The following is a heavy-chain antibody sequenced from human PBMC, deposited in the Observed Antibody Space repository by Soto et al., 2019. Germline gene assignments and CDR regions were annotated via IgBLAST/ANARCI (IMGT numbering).Heavy chain of an antibody. V-gene: IGHV3-23*01. D-gene: IGHD1-20*01. J-gene: IGHJ4*02. CDR1: GFTFSSYA. Sequence: GGSLRLSCAASGFTFSSYAMSWVRQAPGKGLEWVSAISGSGGSTYYADSVKGRFTISRDNSKNTLYLQMNSLRAEDTAVYYCAKGGRMNRYNWNPFDYWGQGTLVTVSS. CDR3: AKGGRMNRYNWNPFDY. CDR2: ISGSGGST.